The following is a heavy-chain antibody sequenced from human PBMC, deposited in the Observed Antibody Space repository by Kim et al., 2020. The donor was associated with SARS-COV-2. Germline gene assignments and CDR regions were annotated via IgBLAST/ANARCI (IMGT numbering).Heavy chain of an antibody. CDR3: ARRAMTGYYDY. J-gene: IGHJ4*02. Sequence: TNYNPSLESRVTISVATSKNQISLKLSSVTATDTAVYYCARRAMTGYYDYWGPGTLVTVSS. V-gene: IGHV4-61*07. D-gene: IGHD3-9*01. CDR2: T.